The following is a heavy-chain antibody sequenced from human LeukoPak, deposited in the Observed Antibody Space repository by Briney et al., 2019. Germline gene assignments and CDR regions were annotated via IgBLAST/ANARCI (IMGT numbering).Heavy chain of an antibody. Sequence: GGSLRLSCAASGFTFSNYAMHWVRQAPGKGLEWVAVTSYAGSNKDYADSVKGRFTISRDNPKNTLYLQMNSLRAEDTAVYYCTKVGDYYDSRGYLEDWGQGTLVTVSS. V-gene: IGHV3-30-3*01. D-gene: IGHD3-22*01. CDR1: GFTFSNYA. J-gene: IGHJ4*02. CDR2: TSYAGSNK. CDR3: TKVGDYYDSRGYLED.